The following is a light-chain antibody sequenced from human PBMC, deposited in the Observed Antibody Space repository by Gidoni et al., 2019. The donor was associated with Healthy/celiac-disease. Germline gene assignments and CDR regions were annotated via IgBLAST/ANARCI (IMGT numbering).Light chain of an antibody. CDR2: AAS. CDR1: QGISIY. Sequence: AIQMTQSPSSLSASVGDRVTITCRASQGISIYLGWYQQKPGKDAKLLIFAASSLQSGVPSRFSGSRSCTDVTITTSSLQPEDFAAYYCLQECKNTLTFXGXTKVEIK. CDR3: LQECKNTLT. V-gene: IGKV1-6*01. J-gene: IGKJ4*01.